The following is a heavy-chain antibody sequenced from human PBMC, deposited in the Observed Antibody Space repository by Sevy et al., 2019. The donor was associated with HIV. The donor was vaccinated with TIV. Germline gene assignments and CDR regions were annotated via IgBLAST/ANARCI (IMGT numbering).Heavy chain of an antibody. D-gene: IGHD3-16*01. CDR1: GFTFGDYA. Sequence: GGSLRLSCTASGFTFGDYAMSWFRQAPGKGLEWVGFIRSKAYGGTTEYVASVKGRFTISRDDSKSIAYLQMNSLKTEDTAVYYCTRGVEFGVEIFAYWGQGTLVTVSS. CDR3: TRGVEFGVEIFAY. CDR2: IRSKAYGGTT. J-gene: IGHJ4*02. V-gene: IGHV3-49*03.